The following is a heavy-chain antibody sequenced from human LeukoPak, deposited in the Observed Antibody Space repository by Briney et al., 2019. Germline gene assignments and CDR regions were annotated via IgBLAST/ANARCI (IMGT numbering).Heavy chain of an antibody. CDR2: INSDGSST. Sequence: GGSLRLSCAASGFTFSSYWMHWVRQAPGKGLVWVSRINSDGSSTSYADSVKGRFTISRDNAKNTLYLQMNSLRAEDTAVYYCARPKGYDSGGYYYDAFDIWGQGTMVTVSS. D-gene: IGHD3-22*01. CDR3: ARPKGYDSGGYYYDAFDI. CDR1: GFTFSSYW. V-gene: IGHV3-74*01. J-gene: IGHJ3*02.